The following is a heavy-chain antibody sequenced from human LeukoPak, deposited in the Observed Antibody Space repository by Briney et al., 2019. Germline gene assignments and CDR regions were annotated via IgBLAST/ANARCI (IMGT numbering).Heavy chain of an antibody. D-gene: IGHD3-10*01. CDR2: IRYDGSNK. CDR3: AKDRDVLLWFGEGYFDY. J-gene: IGHJ4*02. V-gene: IGHV3-30*02. CDR1: GFTFSSYS. Sequence: GGSLRLSCAASGFTFSSYSMNWVRQAPGKGLEWVAFIRYDGSNKYYADSVKGRFTISRDNSKNTLYLQMNSLRAEDTAVYYCAKDRDVLLWFGEGYFDYWGQGTLVTVSS.